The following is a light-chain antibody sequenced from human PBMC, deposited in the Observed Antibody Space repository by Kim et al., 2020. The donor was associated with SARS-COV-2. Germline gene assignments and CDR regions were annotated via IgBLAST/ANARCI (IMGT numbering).Light chain of an antibody. J-gene: IGKJ1*01. V-gene: IGKV3-15*01. CDR1: QSVGSN. CDR3: QQYNNWRT. Sequence: SVSPGERATLSCRASQSVGSNLAWYQQKPGQAPRLLIYGASTRATGIPARFSGSGSGTEFTLTISSLQSEDFAVYYCQQYNNWRTFGQGTKVDIK. CDR2: GAS.